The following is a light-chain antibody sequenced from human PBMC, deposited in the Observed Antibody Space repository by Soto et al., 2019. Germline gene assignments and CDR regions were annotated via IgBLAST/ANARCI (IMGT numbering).Light chain of an antibody. CDR1: SSDVGGYNY. V-gene: IGLV2-14*01. CDR2: DVS. J-gene: IGLJ2*01. CDR3: SSSTSSSTVV. Sequence: QSALTQPASVSGSPGQSITISCTGTSSDVGGYNYVSWYQQHPGKAPNLMIYDVSNRRSGVSNRFSGSKSGNTASLTISGLQAEDEAAYYCSSSTSSSTVVFGGGTQLTVL.